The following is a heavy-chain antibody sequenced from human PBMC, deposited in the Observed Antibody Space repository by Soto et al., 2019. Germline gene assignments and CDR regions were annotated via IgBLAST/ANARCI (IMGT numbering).Heavy chain of an antibody. Sequence: GGSLRLSCAASGFTFSDYYMSWIRQAPGKGLEWVSYISSSGSTIYYADSVKGRFTISRDNAKNSLYLQMNSLRAEDTAVYYCAREGRITMVRGGKSTKGSYMDVWGKGTTVTVSS. D-gene: IGHD3-10*01. CDR1: GFTFSDYY. V-gene: IGHV3-11*01. CDR3: AREGRITMVRGGKSTKGSYMDV. J-gene: IGHJ6*03. CDR2: ISSSGSTI.